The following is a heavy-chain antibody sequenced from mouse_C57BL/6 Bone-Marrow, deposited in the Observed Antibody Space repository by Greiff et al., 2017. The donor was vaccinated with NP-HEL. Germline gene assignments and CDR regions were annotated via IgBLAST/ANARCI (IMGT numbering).Heavy chain of an antibody. CDR1: GYSFTGYY. Sequence: EVQLQQSGPELVKPGASVKISCKASGYSFTGYYMNWVKQSPEKSLEWIGEINPSTGGTTYNQKFKAKATLTVDKSSSTAYMQLKSLTSEDSAVYYCARGELRFLDYWGQGTTLTVSS. J-gene: IGHJ2*01. CDR2: INPSTGGT. CDR3: ARGELRFLDY. V-gene: IGHV1-42*01. D-gene: IGHD3-2*02.